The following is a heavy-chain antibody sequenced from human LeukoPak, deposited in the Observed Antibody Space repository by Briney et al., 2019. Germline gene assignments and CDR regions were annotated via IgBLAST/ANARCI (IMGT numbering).Heavy chain of an antibody. V-gene: IGHV3-53*01. CDR1: GFTISSNY. J-gene: IGHJ3*02. CDR3: ARDPRLRGLDDAFDI. CDR2: IYSGGST. Sequence: LPGGSLRLSCAASGFTISSNYVSWVRQAPGKGLEWVSVIYSGGSTSYADSVRGRFTISRDNSKNTLYLQVNSLRAEDTAVYYCARDPRLRGLDDAFDIWGQGTMVTVSS. D-gene: IGHD2-8*01.